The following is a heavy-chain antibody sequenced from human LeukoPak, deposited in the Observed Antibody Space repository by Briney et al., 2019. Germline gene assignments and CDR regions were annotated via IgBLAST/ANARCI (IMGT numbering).Heavy chain of an antibody. CDR3: ARGSKQWLVPPFYVY. V-gene: IGHV4-59*12. J-gene: IGHJ4*02. D-gene: IGHD6-19*01. Sequence: PSETLSLTCTVSGGSISSYYWSWIRQPPGKGLEWIGYIYYSGSTNYNPSPKSRVTISVDTSKNQFSLKLSSVTAADTAVYYCARGSKQWLVPPFYVYWGQGTLVTVSS. CDR2: IYYSGST. CDR1: GGSISSYY.